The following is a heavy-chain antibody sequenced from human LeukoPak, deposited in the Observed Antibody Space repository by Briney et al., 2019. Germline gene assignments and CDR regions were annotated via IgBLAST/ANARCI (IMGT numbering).Heavy chain of an antibody. CDR1: GGTFSSYA. D-gene: IGHD5-18*01. Sequence: ASVKVSCKASGGTFSSYAISWVRQAPGQGLEWMGRIIPILGIANYAQKFQGRVTITTDKSTSTAYMELSSLRSEDTAVYYRARGLYEIGYSYGPLDYWGQGTLVTVSS. CDR3: ARGLYEIGYSYGPLDY. CDR2: IIPILGIA. V-gene: IGHV1-69*04. J-gene: IGHJ4*02.